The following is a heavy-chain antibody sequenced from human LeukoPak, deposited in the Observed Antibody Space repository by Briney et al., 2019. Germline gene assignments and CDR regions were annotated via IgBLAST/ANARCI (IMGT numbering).Heavy chain of an antibody. J-gene: IGHJ4*02. CDR2: IDQDGSEK. D-gene: IGHD3-10*01. CDR3: ARALWFGEFQDF. V-gene: IGHV3-7*01. CDR1: GFTFSGYW. Sequence: GGSLRLSCAASGFTFSGYWMTWVRQAPGKGLEWVANIDQDGSEKNYVDSVKGRLTISRDNAKNSLFLQMNRLRAEDTAVYFCARALWFGEFQDFCGQGTLVAVSP.